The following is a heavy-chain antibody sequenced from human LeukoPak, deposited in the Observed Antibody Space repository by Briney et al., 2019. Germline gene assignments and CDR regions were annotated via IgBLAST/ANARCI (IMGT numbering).Heavy chain of an antibody. CDR1: GFTFSSYA. CDR3: AKERSRDSSSWYRGDY. Sequence: QPGGSLRLSCAASGFTFSSYAMSWVRQAPGKGLEWVSAISGSGGSTYYADSVKGRFTISRDNSKNTLYLQMNSLRAEDTAVYYCAKERSRDSSSWYRGDYWGQGTLVTVSS. J-gene: IGHJ4*02. D-gene: IGHD6-13*01. CDR2: ISGSGGST. V-gene: IGHV3-23*01.